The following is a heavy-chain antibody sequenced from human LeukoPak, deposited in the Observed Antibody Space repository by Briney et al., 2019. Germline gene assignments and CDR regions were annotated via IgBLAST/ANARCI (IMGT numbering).Heavy chain of an antibody. D-gene: IGHD6-19*01. CDR3: ARLGVAGFRRGGWFDP. J-gene: IGHJ5*02. V-gene: IGHV3-21*01. CDR2: ISSSSSYI. Sequence: GGSLRLSCAASGFTFSSYSMNWVRQAPGKGLEWVSSISSSSSYIYYADSVKGRFTISRDNAKNSLYLQMNSLRAEDTAVYYCARLGVAGFRRGGWFDPWGQGTLVTVSP. CDR1: GFTFSSYS.